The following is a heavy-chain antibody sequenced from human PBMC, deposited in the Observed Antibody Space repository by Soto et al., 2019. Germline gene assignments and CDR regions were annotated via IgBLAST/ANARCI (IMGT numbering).Heavy chain of an antibody. CDR3: ARDGGIAVAGSYYYYGMDV. CDR2: ISGSGGST. CDR1: GFTFSSYA. Sequence: GGSLRLSCAASGFTFSSYAMSWVRQAPGKGLEWVSAISGSGGSTYYADSVKGRFTISRDNSKNTLYLQMNSLRAEATAVYYCARDGGIAVAGSYYYYGMDVWGQGTTVTVSS. D-gene: IGHD6-19*01. J-gene: IGHJ6*02. V-gene: IGHV3-23*01.